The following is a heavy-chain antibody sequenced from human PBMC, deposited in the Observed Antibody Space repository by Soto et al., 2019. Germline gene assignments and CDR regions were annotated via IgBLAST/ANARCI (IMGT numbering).Heavy chain of an antibody. D-gene: IGHD3-22*01. J-gene: IGHJ4*02. V-gene: IGHV3-49*03. CDR2: IRSKAYGGTT. Sequence: GGSLRLSCTASGFTFGDYAMSWFRQAPGKGLEWVGFIRSKAYGGTTEYAASVKGRFTISRDDSKSIAHLQMNSLKTEDTAVYYCTRDKAANYYDSSGYYEYSHAYYFDYWGQGTLVTVSS. CDR1: GFTFGDYA. CDR3: TRDKAANYYDSSGYYEYSHAYYFDY.